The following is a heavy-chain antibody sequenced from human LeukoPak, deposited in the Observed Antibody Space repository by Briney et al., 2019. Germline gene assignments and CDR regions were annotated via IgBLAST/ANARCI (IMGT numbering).Heavy chain of an antibody. CDR2: IIPIFGTA. V-gene: IGHV1-8*03. CDR3: ARGAWDIVVRGVGYYFDY. D-gene: IGHD2-2*01. CDR1: GYTFTGYY. J-gene: IGHJ4*02. Sequence: ASVKVSCKASGYTFTGYYLYWVRQAPGQGLEWMGGIIPIFGTANYAQKFQGRVTITRNTSISTAYMELSSLRSEDTAVYYCARGAWDIVVRGVGYYFDYWGQGTLVTVSS.